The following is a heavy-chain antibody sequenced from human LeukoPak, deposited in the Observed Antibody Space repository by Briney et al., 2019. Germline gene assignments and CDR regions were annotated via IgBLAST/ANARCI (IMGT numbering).Heavy chain of an antibody. V-gene: IGHV4-30-2*01. J-gene: IGHJ4*02. D-gene: IGHD1-26*01. CDR2: IYHSGST. CDR3: ARNGVGALRFDY. Sequence: SETLSLTCTVSGGSISSGGYYWSWIRQPPGKGLEWIGYIYHSGSTYYNPSLKSRVTISVDRSKNQFSLKLSSVTAADTAVYYCARNGVGALRFDYWGQGTLVTVSS. CDR1: GGSISSGGYY.